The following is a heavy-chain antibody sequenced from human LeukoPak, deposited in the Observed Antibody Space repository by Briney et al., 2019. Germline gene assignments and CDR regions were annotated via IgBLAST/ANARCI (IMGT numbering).Heavy chain of an antibody. CDR2: IYYSGST. J-gene: IGHJ4*02. D-gene: IGHD3-10*01. V-gene: IGHV4-39*01. CDR3: ARQLWFGELSCFDY. CDR1: GGSISSSSYY. Sequence: SETLSLTCTVSGGSISSSSYYWGWIRQPPGKGLEWIGSIYYSGSTYYNPSLKSRVTISVDTSKNQFSLKLSSVTAADTAVYYCARQLWFGELSCFDYWGQGTLVTVSS.